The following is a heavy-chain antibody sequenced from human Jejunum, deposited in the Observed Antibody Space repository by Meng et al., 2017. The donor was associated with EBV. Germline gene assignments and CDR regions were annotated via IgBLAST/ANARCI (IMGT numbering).Heavy chain of an antibody. CDR1: GGSISGSY. D-gene: IGHD6-13*01. Sequence: QGQRQGVGPGLVKPSENLSLTCTVSGGSISGSYWNWIRQSPGKGLEWIGYVYYTGGTNYNPSLRGRVTISVDTSKNQFSLNLISVTAADTAVYFCAREIPAAGKFDSWGQGALVTVSS. CDR3: AREIPAAGKFDS. V-gene: IGHV4-59*01. CDR2: VYYTGGT. J-gene: IGHJ4*02.